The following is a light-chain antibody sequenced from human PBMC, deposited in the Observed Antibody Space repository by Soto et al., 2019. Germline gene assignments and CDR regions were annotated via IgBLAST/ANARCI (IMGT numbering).Light chain of an antibody. V-gene: IGKV1-39*01. CDR1: QSISSY. J-gene: IGKJ3*01. CDR2: AAS. Sequence: DIQMTQSPSSLSASEGDRVSITCRASQSISSYLNWYQQKPGKAPKLLIYAASSLQSGVPSRFSGSGSGTDFTLTISSLQPEDFAIYYCQQSYSIPWTFGPGTKVDIK. CDR3: QQSYSIPWT.